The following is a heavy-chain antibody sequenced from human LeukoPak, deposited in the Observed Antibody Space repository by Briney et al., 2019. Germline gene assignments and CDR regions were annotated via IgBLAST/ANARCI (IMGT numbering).Heavy chain of an antibody. CDR2: ISYDGSNK. CDR3: AKVGSNWDFDY. J-gene: IGHJ4*02. V-gene: IGHV3-30*18. Sequence: GRSLRLSCAASGFTFSSYGMHWVRQAPGKGLEWVAVISYDGSNKYYADSVKGRFTISRDNSKNTLYLQMNSLRAEDTAVYYCAKVGSNWDFDYWGQGTLVTVSS. CDR1: GFTFSSYG. D-gene: IGHD6-13*01.